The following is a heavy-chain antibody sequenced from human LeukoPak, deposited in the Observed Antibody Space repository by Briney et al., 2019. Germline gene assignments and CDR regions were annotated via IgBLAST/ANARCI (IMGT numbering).Heavy chain of an antibody. J-gene: IGHJ4*02. V-gene: IGHV4-34*01. CDR1: GGSFSGYY. CDR2: INHSGST. CDR3: ARVLTGLYYFDY. D-gene: IGHD1-14*01. Sequence: PSEILSLTCAVYGGSFSGYYWSWIRQPPGKGLEWIGEINHSGSTNYNPSLKSRVTISVDTSKNQFSLKLSSVTAADTAVYYCARVLTGLYYFDYWGQGTLVTVSS.